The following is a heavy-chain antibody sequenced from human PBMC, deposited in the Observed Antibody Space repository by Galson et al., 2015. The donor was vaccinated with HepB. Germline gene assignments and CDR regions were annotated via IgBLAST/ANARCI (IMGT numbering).Heavy chain of an antibody. Sequence: SLRLSCAASGFTFSNYAMSWVRQAPGKGLEWVSTISDGSGSTYYADSVKGRFTISRDNSKNTLYLPMNSLRAEDTAVYYCARGENYYDSSGYYFYFDFWGQGTLVTDSS. CDR2: ISDGSGST. CDR1: GFTFSNYA. D-gene: IGHD3-22*01. CDR3: ARGENYYDSSGYYFYFDF. V-gene: IGHV3-23*01. J-gene: IGHJ4*02.